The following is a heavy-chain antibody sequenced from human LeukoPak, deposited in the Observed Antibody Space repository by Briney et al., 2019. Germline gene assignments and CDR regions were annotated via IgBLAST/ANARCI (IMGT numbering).Heavy chain of an antibody. CDR3: ARDTSLVVVPAAMNYYMDV. CDR1: GYTFTSYD. J-gene: IGHJ6*03. CDR2: VNPNSGNT. Sequence: GASVKVSCKASGYTFTSYDINWVRQATGQGLEWMGWVNPNSGNTGYAQKFQGRVTITRNTSISTAYMELSSVTAADTAVYYCARDTSLVVVPAAMNYYMDVWGKGTTVTVSS. D-gene: IGHD2-2*01. V-gene: IGHV1-8*03.